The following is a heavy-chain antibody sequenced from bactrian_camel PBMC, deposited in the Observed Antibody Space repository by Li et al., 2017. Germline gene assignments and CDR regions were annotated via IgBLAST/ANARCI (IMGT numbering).Heavy chain of an antibody. CDR1: GDIYSSNY. D-gene: IGHD5*01. J-gene: IGHJ4*01. Sequence: QLVESGGGSVQAGGSLRLSCAASGDIYSSNYMAWFRQAPGKGREGVALIGTYDGYTIYADSVKGRFTISVNSAKNTMYLQMNSLKPEDTAMYYCSVATTSGTFNYWGQGTQVTVS. CDR3: SVATTSGTFNY. V-gene: IGHV3S28*01. CDR2: IGTYDGYT.